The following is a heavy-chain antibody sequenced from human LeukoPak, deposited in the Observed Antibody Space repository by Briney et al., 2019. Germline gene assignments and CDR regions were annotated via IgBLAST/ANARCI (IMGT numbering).Heavy chain of an antibody. CDR1: GFTFSSNS. CDR3: ARRAGEYSHPYDY. Sequence: GGSLRLSCAASGFTFSSNSMSWVRQAPGKGLEWVSFIYSGGNTHYSASVQGRFTISRDNSKNTLYLQMKSLRAEDTAVYYCARRAGEYSHPYDYWGQGTLVAVSS. D-gene: IGHD2/OR15-2a*01. J-gene: IGHJ4*02. CDR2: IYSGGNT. V-gene: IGHV3-53*01.